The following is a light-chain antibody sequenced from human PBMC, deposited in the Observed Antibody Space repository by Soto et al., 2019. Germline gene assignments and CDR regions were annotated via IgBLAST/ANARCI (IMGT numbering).Light chain of an antibody. V-gene: IGKV1-12*01. Sequence: DIQMTQSPSSVSASVGDRVTITCRASQGISSLLAWYQQKPGKAPNLLIHTASSLQSGVPSRFSGSGSGTDFTLTIRSLQPEDFATDYCHQANSFPPTFGGGTKVEIK. CDR1: QGISSL. CDR2: TAS. CDR3: HQANSFPPT. J-gene: IGKJ4*01.